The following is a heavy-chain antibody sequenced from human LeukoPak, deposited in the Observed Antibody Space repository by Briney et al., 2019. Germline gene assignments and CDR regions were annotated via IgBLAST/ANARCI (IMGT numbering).Heavy chain of an antibody. J-gene: IGHJ3*02. CDR1: GYSISSGYY. Sequence: SETPSLTCTVSGYSISSGYYWGWIRQPPGKGLEWIGSIYHSGSTYYNPSLKSRVTISVDTSKNQFSLKLNSVTAADTAVYYCARALGAFDIWGQGTMVTVSS. CDR2: IYHSGST. V-gene: IGHV4-38-2*02. CDR3: ARALGAFDI.